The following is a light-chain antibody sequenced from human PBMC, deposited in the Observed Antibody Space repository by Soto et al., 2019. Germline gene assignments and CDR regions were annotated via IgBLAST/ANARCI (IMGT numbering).Light chain of an antibody. J-gene: IGLJ1*01. CDR3: QSYDSSLSGYV. V-gene: IGLV1-40*01. Sequence: QSVLTQPPSVSGAPGQRVTISCTGSSSNIGAGYNVHWYHHLPGTAPKLLIYGNSIRPSGVPDRFSGSKSGTSASLAITGLQAEDEADYYCQSYDSSLSGYVFGTGTKRTVL. CDR2: GNS. CDR1: SSNIGAGYN.